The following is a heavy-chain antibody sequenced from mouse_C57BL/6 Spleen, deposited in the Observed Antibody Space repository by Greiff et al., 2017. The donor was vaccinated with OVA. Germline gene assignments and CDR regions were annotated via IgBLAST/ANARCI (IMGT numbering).Heavy chain of an antibody. CDR2: ISSGSSTI. D-gene: IGHD1-1*01. CDR1: GFTFSDYG. Sequence: EVKLMESGGGLVKPGGSLKLSCAASGFTFSDYGMHWVRQAPEKGLEWVAYISSGSSTIYYADTVKGRFTISRDNAKNTLFLQMNSLRSEDTAMYYCARSITTVPYAMDYWGQGTSVTVSS. J-gene: IGHJ4*01. CDR3: ARSITTVPYAMDY. V-gene: IGHV5-17*01.